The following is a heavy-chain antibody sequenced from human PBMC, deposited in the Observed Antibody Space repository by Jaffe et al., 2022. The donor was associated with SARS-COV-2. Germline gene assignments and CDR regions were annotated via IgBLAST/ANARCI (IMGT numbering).Heavy chain of an antibody. D-gene: IGHD6-19*01. V-gene: IGHV4-39*01. CDR1: GGSISSSSYY. J-gene: IGHJ4*02. Sequence: QLQLQESGPGLVKPSETLSLTCTVSGGSISSSSYYWGWIRQPPGNGLEWIGTIYYSGSTYYNPSLKSRVTISVDTSKNQFSLNLSSVTAADTAVYYCARGYSSGRSRIDHWGQGTLVTVSS. CDR3: ARGYSSGRSRIDH. CDR2: IYYSGST.